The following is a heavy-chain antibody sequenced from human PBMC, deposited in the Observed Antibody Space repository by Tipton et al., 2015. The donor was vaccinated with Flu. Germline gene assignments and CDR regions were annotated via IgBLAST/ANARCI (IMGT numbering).Heavy chain of an antibody. V-gene: IGHV4-59*01. Sequence: TLSLTCTVSGGSITNYYWSWIRQPPGKSLEWIGYIYIGTTNYNPSLTSRVTMSVDTSKNQFSLKLSSVTAADTAMYYCASRRYDSSGYLLDYWGQGTLVTVSS. CDR1: GGSITNYY. CDR3: ASRRYDSSGYLLDY. D-gene: IGHD3-22*01. J-gene: IGHJ4*02. CDR2: IYIGTT.